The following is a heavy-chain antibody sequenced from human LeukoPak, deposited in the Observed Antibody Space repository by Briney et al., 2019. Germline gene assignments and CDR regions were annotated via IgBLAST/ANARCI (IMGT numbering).Heavy chain of an antibody. V-gene: IGHV1-69*06. D-gene: IGHD1-7*01. Sequence: SVKVSCKASGGTFSSYAISWVRQAPGQGLEWMGGIIPIFGTANYAQKFQGRVTITADKSTSTAYMELSSLRSEDTAVYYCARVHSGGEYNWNLDDWYFAFDIWGQGTMVTVSS. CDR1: GGTFSSYA. CDR2: IIPIFGTA. J-gene: IGHJ3*02. CDR3: ARVHSGGEYNWNLDDWYFAFDI.